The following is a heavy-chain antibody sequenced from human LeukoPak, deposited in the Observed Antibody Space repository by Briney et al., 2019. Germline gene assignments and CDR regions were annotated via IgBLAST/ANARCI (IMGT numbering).Heavy chain of an antibody. J-gene: IGHJ3*02. D-gene: IGHD1-26*01. CDR1: GFTFSNYW. CDR3: ARYRRGWELHGGDNDAFDI. CDR2: MNNDGSNT. Sequence: GGSLRLSCAASGFTFSNYWMHWVRQAPGKGLVWVSRMNNDGSNTTYADSVKSRFTISRDNAKNSLYLQMNSLRAEDTAVYYCARYRRGWELHGGDNDAFDIWGQGAMVTVSS. V-gene: IGHV3-74*01.